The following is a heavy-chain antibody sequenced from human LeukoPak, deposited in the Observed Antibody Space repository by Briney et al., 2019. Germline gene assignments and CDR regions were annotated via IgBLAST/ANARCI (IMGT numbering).Heavy chain of an antibody. D-gene: IGHD3-3*01. CDR3: AKPYYDFWSAYSGGGSMNV. Sequence: GRSLRLSCAASGFTFSYYGMHWVRQAPGKGLEWVAFISFDGSNKYYADSVKGRFAISRDNSENTLYLRMNSLRAEDTALYYCAKPYYDFWSAYSGGGSMNVWGQGTTSPSP. CDR1: GFTFSYYG. V-gene: IGHV3-30*18. CDR2: ISFDGSNK. J-gene: IGHJ6*02.